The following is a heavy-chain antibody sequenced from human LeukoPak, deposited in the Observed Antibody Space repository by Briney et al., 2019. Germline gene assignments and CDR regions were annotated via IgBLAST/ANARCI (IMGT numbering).Heavy chain of an antibody. D-gene: IGHD6-13*01. CDR3: AREGEQQSDA. CDR1: GGTFSTYP. J-gene: IGHJ5*02. V-gene: IGHV1-69*05. Sequence: ASVKVSCKASGGTFSTYPISWVRQAPGQGLEWMGGIIPIFGTANYAQKFQGRVTITTDESTSTAYMELSSLRSDDTAVYYCAREGEQQSDAWGQGNLVTVSS. CDR2: IIPIFGTA.